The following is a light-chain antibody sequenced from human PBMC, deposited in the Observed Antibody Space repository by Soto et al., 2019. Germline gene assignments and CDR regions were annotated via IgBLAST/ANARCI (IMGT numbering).Light chain of an antibody. J-gene: IGKJ2*01. CDR3: QQYNTYPYT. Sequence: DIQMTQSPSTLSASVGDRVSITCRASQSVSSRLAWYQQKPGKAPKLLIYKASSLESGVPSRFSGSGSGTGFTLTISSLQPDDFATYYCQQYNTYPYTFGQGTKLEIK. V-gene: IGKV1-5*03. CDR1: QSVSSR. CDR2: KAS.